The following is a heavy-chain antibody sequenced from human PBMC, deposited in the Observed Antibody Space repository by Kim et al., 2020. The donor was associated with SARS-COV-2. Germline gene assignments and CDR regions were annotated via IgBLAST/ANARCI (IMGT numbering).Heavy chain of an antibody. V-gene: IGHV3-23*01. Sequence: GGSLRLSCAASGFTFSSYAMSWVRQAPGKGLEWVSAISGSGGSTYYADSVKGRFTISRDNSKNTLYLQMNSLRAEDTAVYYCAKDARGAMVATQYYFDYWGQGTLVTVSS. J-gene: IGHJ4*02. CDR1: GFTFSSYA. CDR2: ISGSGGST. D-gene: IGHD5-12*01. CDR3: AKDARGAMVATQYYFDY.